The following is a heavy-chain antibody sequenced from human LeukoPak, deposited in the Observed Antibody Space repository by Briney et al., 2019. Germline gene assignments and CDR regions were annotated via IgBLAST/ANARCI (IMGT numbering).Heavy chain of an antibody. CDR1: GYSISSGYY. CDR2: IYHSGST. CDR3: ARQPLILAAGFRFDP. J-gene: IGHJ5*02. Sequence: SETLPLTCAVSGYSISSGYYWGWIRQPPGKGLEWIGSIYHSGSTYYNPSLKSRVTISVDTSKNQFSLKLSSVTAADTAVYYCARQPLILAAGFRFDPWGQGTLVTVSS. D-gene: IGHD6-13*01. V-gene: IGHV4-38-2*01.